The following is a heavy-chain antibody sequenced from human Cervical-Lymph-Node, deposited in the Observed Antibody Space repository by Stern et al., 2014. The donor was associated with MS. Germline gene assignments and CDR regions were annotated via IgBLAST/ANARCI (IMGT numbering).Heavy chain of an antibody. CDR3: ARGDSEAPIYYFDY. CDR1: GGTFNTFA. CDR2: ITALFDAT. Sequence: QVQLGQSGAEVKKPGSSVKVSCQTSGGTFNTFAIGWVRQAPGQGLVWMGRITALFDATNDAQKFQGRLTITADESTRTVYMELSSLRFDDTAMYYCARGDSEAPIYYFDYWGQGTLVTVSS. V-gene: IGHV1-69*18. D-gene: IGHD2-21*01. J-gene: IGHJ4*02.